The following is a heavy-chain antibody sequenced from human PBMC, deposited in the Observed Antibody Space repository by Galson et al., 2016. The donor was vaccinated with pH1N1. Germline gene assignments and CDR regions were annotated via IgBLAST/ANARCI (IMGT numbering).Heavy chain of an antibody. V-gene: IGHV4-61*01. D-gene: IGHD2-15*01. CDR2: ISYTGST. CDR1: GGSVTSNTSY. CDR3: ARAFGAATSDY. J-gene: IGHJ4*02. Sequence: ETLSLTCTVSGGSVTSNTSYWSWIRQPPGKGLEWIAYISYTGSTDYNPSLKSRVTISLDTSKNQFSLNLTSVTAADTAVYYCARAFGAATSDYWGQGTLGTVSS.